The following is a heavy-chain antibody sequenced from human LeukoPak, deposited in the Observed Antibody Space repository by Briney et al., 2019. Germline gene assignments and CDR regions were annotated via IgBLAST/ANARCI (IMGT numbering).Heavy chain of an antibody. J-gene: IGHJ4*02. D-gene: IGHD5-18*01. V-gene: IGHV4-39*07. Sequence: SETLSLTCTVSGGSISSSHDFWGWIRQPPGKGLEWIGNIYYSGSTNYNPSLKSRVTISVDTSKNQFSLKLSSVTAADTAVYYCARGLGYSYGDYYFDYWGQGTLVTVSS. CDR2: IYYSGST. CDR3: ARGLGYSYGDYYFDY. CDR1: GGSISSSHDF.